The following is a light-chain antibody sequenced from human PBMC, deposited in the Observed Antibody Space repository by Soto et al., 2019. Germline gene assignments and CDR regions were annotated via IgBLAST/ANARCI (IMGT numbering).Light chain of an antibody. CDR2: GAS. CDR1: QSVNSK. J-gene: IGKJ1*01. V-gene: IGKV3-15*01. CDR3: QQYDNWPRT. Sequence: EIVMTQSPATLSVSPGERATLSCRASQSVNSKLAWYQQKPGQAPRLLIFGASSRASDIPDRFSGFGSGTEFTLTINSXQSEDFAVYYCQQYDNWPRTFGQGTKVDIK.